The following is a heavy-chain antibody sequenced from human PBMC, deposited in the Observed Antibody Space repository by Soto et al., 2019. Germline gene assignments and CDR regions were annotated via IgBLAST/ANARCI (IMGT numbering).Heavy chain of an antibody. CDR2: ISSSSSYI. CDR3: ASDRPPEIAY. CDR1: GFAFSTYS. V-gene: IGHV3-21*01. J-gene: IGHJ4*02. Sequence: GGSLRLSCAASGFAFSTYSMNWVRQAPGKGLEWVSSISSSSSYIYYADSMKGRFTISRDNAKNSLYLQMNSLRAEDTAVYYCASDRPPEIAYWGQGTLVTVSS.